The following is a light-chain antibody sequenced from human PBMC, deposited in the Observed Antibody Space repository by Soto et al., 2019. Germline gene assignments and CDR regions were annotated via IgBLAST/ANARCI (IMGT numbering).Light chain of an antibody. V-gene: IGLV2-14*01. CDR2: EVS. J-gene: IGLJ1*01. CDR3: GSYTSTDTPFV. Sequence: QSALAQPSSVSGSPGQSITISCTGTSTDVGGYNYVSWYQHHPGKGPKLIFYEVSNRPSGVSDRFSGSKSGNKASLIISNLEAEDESDYYCGSYTSTDTPFVFGTGTKVTVL. CDR1: STDVGGYNY.